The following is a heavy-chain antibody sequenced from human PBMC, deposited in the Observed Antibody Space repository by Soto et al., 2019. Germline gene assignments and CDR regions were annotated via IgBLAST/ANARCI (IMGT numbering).Heavy chain of an antibody. CDR3: ARDAGRITMIVVVTYYFDY. CDR2: ISNRGDT. J-gene: IGHJ4*02. V-gene: IGHV3-66*01. CDR1: GFIVSDTY. Sequence: GGSLRLSCTASGFIVSDTYVNLVRQAPGKGLEWVSVISNRGDTHYADSVRGRFSLSRDNSKNTLYLQMNSLRVEDTAVYYCARDAGRITMIVVVTYYFDYWGQGTLVTVSS. D-gene: IGHD3-22*01.